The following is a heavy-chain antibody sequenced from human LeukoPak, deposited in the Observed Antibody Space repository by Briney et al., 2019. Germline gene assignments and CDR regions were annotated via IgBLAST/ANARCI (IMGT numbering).Heavy chain of an antibody. V-gene: IGHV3-48*03. J-gene: IGHJ4*02. CDR1: GFIFSSSQ. Sequence: PGGSLRLSCAASGFIFSSSQMNWVRQAPGKGLEWVSYISSSGSTMYYADSVRGRFTISRDNAKNSLYLQLNSLRAEDTGVYYCAKEGTWGAAAPDYWGQGTLVTVPS. CDR2: ISSSGSTM. CDR3: AKEGTWGAAAPDY. D-gene: IGHD6-13*01.